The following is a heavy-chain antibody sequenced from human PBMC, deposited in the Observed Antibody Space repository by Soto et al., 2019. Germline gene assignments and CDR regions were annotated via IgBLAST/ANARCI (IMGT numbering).Heavy chain of an antibody. CDR2: VNHSGSS. V-gene: IGHV4-34*01. J-gene: IGHJ4*02. Sequence: SETLSLTCAVYGGSFSGHYWSWIRQAPGKRLEWIGEVNHSGSSDYNPSLKSRVTISVDTSKNQFSLKLSSVTAADTALYFCARGGGGFDFWGQGTLVTVSS. D-gene: IGHD1-26*01. CDR3: ARGGGGFDF. CDR1: GGSFSGHY.